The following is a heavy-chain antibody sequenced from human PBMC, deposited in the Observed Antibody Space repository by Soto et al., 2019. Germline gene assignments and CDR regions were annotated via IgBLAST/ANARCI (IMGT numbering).Heavy chain of an antibody. CDR1: GYTFTSYD. D-gene: IGHD2-15*01. V-gene: IGHV1-8*01. J-gene: IGHJ4*02. CDR2: MNPNSGNT. Sequence: ASVKVSCKASGYTFTSYDINWVRQATGQGLEWMGWMNPNSGNTGYAQKFQGRVTMTRNTSISTAYMELSSLRSEDTAVYYCARDILQEVAAISWGQGTLVTVSS. CDR3: ARDILQEVAAIS.